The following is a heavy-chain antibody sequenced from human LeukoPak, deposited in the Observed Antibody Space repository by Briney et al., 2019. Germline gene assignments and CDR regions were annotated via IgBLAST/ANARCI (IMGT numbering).Heavy chain of an antibody. Sequence: GGSLRLSCAASGFTFSSYWMSWVRQAPGKGLEWVANINQDGSEKYYVDSVKGRFTISRDNAKNSLYLQMNSLRAEDTAVYYCAGDSGSSVTTLDSWGQGTLVTVSS. CDR3: AGDSGSSVTTLDS. V-gene: IGHV3-7*05. CDR1: GFTFSSYW. D-gene: IGHD4-17*01. J-gene: IGHJ4*02. CDR2: INQDGSEK.